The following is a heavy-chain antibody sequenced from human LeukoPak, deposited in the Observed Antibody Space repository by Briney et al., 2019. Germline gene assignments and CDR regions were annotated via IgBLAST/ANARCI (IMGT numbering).Heavy chain of an antibody. D-gene: IGHD2-15*01. V-gene: IGHV4-61*01. J-gene: IGHJ6*03. Sequence: PSETLSLTCTVSGDSISTGSYYWGWIRQPPGKGLEWIGYMYYSGFSNYNPSLKSRVTISIDTSKNQFSLKLSSVTAADTAVYYCARDAIDGGYYMDVWGRGTTVTVSS. CDR1: GDSISTGSYY. CDR2: MYYSGFS. CDR3: ARDAIDGGYYMDV.